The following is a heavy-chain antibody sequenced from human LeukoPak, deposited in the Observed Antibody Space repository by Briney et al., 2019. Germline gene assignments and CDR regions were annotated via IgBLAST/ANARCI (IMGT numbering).Heavy chain of an antibody. Sequence: GGSLRLSCAASGFTFSSYSMNWVRQAAGKGLKWVSYISRTSNTIYYADSVKGRFTISRDNAKNSLYLQMNSLRDEDTALYYCAKEEGVWGQGTTVTVSS. CDR3: AKEEGV. V-gene: IGHV3-48*02. J-gene: IGHJ6*02. CDR2: ISRTSNTI. CDR1: GFTFSSYS.